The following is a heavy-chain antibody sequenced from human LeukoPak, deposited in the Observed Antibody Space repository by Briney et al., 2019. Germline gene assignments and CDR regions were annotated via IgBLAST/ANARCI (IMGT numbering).Heavy chain of an antibody. D-gene: IGHD3-3*01. J-gene: IGHJ5*02. CDR1: GYSIRSGFY. Sequence: SETLSLTCTVSGYSIRSGFYWGWIRQPPGKGLEWIGNIYHSGITYYTPSLKSRVTISVDTSKNQFSLKLSSVTAADTAVYYCARTYYDFWSGHNRVNWFDPWGQGTLVTVSS. CDR2: IYHSGIT. V-gene: IGHV4-38-2*02. CDR3: ARTYYDFWSGHNRVNWFDP.